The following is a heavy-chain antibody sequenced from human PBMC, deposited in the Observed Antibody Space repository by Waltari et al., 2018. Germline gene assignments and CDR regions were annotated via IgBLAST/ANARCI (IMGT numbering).Heavy chain of an antibody. CDR3: ARGKEEFYYYYAMDV. D-gene: IGHD3-10*01. CDR2: IIPRFGTA. Sequence: QVHLVQSGAEVKKPGSSVKVSCKASGGTFSSYAISWVRQAPGQGLEWMGGIIPRFGTANYAQKFQGRVTITADESTRTAYMELSGLRSEDAAVYYCARGKEEFYYYYAMDVWGQGTTVTVSS. J-gene: IGHJ6*02. V-gene: IGHV1-69*12. CDR1: GGTFSSYA.